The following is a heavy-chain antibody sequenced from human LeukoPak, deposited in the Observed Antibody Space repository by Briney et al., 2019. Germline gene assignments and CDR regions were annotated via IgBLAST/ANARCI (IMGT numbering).Heavy chain of an antibody. D-gene: IGHD5-18*01. CDR2: IRYDGSNK. CDR1: GFTFSSYG. CDR3: AKDKYSPFDY. Sequence: GGSLRLFCAASGFTFSSYGMHWVRQAPGKGLEWVAFIRYDGSNKYYAESVKGRFTISRDNPINTLYLQMNSLRAEDTAVYYCAKDKYSPFDYWGQGTLVTVSS. J-gene: IGHJ4*02. V-gene: IGHV3-30*02.